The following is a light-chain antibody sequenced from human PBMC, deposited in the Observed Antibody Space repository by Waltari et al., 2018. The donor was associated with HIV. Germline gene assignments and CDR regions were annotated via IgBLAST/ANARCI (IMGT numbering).Light chain of an antibody. J-gene: IGKJ1*01. CDR1: QSVLYSSNNKNY. CDR3: QQYYSTSWT. Sequence: DIVMTQSPDSLAVPLGERATVNCKSSQSVLYSSNNKNYLAWYQQKPGQPPKLLIYWASTAESVVPDGSSGDRSWRELTLTLSRLQAAGVAVYSWQQYYSTSWTFGQGNKVEIK. V-gene: IGKV4-1*01. CDR2: WAS.